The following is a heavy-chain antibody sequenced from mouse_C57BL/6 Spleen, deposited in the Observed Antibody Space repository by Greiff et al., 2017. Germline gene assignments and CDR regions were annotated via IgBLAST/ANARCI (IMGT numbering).Heavy chain of an antibody. Sequence: EVQLQQSGPELVKPGASVKLSCKASGYTFTDYYMNWVKQSHGKSLEWIGDINPNNGGTSYNQKFKGKATLTVDKSSSTAYMELRSLTSEDSAVYYCARVNYGSSYPYYFDYWGQGTTLTVSS. V-gene: IGHV1-26*01. CDR3: ARVNYGSSYPYYFDY. CDR2: INPNNGGT. CDR1: GYTFTDYY. J-gene: IGHJ2*01. D-gene: IGHD1-1*01.